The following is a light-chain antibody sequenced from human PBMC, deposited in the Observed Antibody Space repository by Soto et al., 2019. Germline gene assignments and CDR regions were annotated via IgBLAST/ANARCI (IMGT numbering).Light chain of an antibody. Sequence: EIVMTQSPVTLSVSPGERATLYCRASQSVGSNLAWYQQRPGQAHRLLIYGASTRATGIPARFSGSGSGTEFTLTISSLQSEDFAVYYCQHHDAWPYTFGQGTKLEIK. V-gene: IGKV3-15*01. CDR2: GAS. CDR3: QHHDAWPYT. CDR1: QSVGSN. J-gene: IGKJ2*01.